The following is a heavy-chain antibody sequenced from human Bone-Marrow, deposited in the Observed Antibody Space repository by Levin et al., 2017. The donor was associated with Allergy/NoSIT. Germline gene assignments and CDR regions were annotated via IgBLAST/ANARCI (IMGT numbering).Heavy chain of an antibody. CDR3: AKAMEASSLFDS. Sequence: SCVASGFTFDDYAMHWVRQAPGKGLEWVSLVSRDGSSTYYADSVKGRFGISRDNSKNSLYLHMNSLRPEDTALYYCAKAMEASSLFDSWGQGTLVTVSS. J-gene: IGHJ4*02. CDR2: VSRDGSST. D-gene: IGHD6-6*01. CDR1: GFTFDDYA. V-gene: IGHV3-43D*03.